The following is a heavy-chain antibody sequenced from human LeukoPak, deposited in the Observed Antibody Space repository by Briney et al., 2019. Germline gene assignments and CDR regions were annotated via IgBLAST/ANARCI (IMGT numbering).Heavy chain of an antibody. CDR3: ARGDFVVVITRVVYYFDY. CDR1: GYTFTSYD. D-gene: IGHD3-22*01. J-gene: IGHJ4*02. Sequence: VASVKVSCKASGYTFTSYDINWVRQATGQGLDWMGWMNPNSGNTGYAQKFQGRVTMTRNTSISTAYMELSSLRSEDTAVYYCARGDFVVVITRVVYYFDYWGQGTLVTVSS. CDR2: MNPNSGNT. V-gene: IGHV1-8*01.